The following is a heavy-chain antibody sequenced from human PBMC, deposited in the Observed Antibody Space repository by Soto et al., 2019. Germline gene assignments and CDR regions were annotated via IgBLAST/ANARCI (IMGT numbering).Heavy chain of an antibody. D-gene: IGHD1-1*01. J-gene: IGHJ6*02. CDR1: GFPFSYHA. CDR3: ARGTTTSACSAMDV. V-gene: IGHV3-30-3*01. CDR2: IAYDGDNK. Sequence: QVQLVESGGGVVQPGRSLRLSCAASGFPFSYHALNWVRQAPGKGLEWVAVIAYDGDNKYIAESVKGRFTISRDDSKNTVSLQMNSRRTKDTAMYFCARGTTTSACSAMDVWGQATTVTVS.